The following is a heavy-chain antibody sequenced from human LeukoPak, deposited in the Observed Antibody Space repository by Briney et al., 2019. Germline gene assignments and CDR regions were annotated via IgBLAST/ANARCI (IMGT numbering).Heavy chain of an antibody. J-gene: IGHJ6*03. V-gene: IGHV1-69*13. D-gene: IGHD3-10*01. CDR3: ARYSRRWELQNYYYYMDV. CDR1: GDTFSSYA. Sequence: SVKVSCKASGDTFSSYAISWVRQAPGQGLEWMGGIIPMFGTADYGQKFQGRVTITADESTRTAYMELSSLRSEDTAVYYCARYSRRWELQNYYYYMDVWGKGTTVTISS. CDR2: IIPMFGTA.